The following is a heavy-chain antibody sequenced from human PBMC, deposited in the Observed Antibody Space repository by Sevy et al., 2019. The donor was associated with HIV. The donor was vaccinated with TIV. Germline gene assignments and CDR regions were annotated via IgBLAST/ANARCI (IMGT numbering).Heavy chain of an antibody. D-gene: IGHD3-16*01. CDR1: GFTFSSFW. Sequence: GGSLRLSCTASGFTFSSFWMSWVRQAPGKGLEWVANIKQDGSEKYYVDSVKGRFTISRDNAKNSLYLQMNSLRAEDTAVYSCARDLVGYYSMITFGGVSWWGQGTLVTVSS. J-gene: IGHJ4*02. CDR3: ARDLVGYYSMITFGGVSW. CDR2: IKQDGSEK. V-gene: IGHV3-7*01.